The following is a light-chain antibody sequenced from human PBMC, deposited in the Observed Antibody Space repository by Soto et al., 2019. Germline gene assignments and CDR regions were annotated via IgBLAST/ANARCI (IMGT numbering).Light chain of an antibody. CDR2: AAS. Sequence: DIQMTQTPSSLSVSVGDRVTITCQASQGISNYLAWYQQIPGKVPRLLIYAASTLQSGVPSRFSGSGSGTDFTLTISSLQPEDVATYYCQKYNSARWTFGLGTKVDI. CDR1: QGISNY. CDR3: QKYNSARWT. V-gene: IGKV1-27*01. J-gene: IGKJ1*01.